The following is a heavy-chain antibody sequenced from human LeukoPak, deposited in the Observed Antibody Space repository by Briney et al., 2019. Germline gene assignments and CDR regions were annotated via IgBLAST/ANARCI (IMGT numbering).Heavy chain of an antibody. J-gene: IGHJ3*02. CDR1: GGSFSGYY. Sequence: SETLSLTCAVYGGSFSGYYWSWIRQPPEKGLEWIGEINHSGSTNYNPSLKSRVTISVDTSKNQFSLKLSSVTAADTAVYYCARAYYDSSGYYGAFDIWGQGTMVTVSS. V-gene: IGHV4-34*01. CDR3: ARAYYDSSGYYGAFDI. CDR2: INHSGST. D-gene: IGHD3-22*01.